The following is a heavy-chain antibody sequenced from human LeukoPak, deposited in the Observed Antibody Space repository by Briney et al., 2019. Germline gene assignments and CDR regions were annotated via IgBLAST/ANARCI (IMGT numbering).Heavy chain of an antibody. J-gene: IGHJ5*02. Sequence: PGRSLRLSCAASGFTFSSYAMHWVRQAPGKGLEGVAVISYDGSNKYYADSVKGRFTISRDNSKNTLYLQMNSLRAEDTAVYYCARELGVVAATLALDPWGQGTLVTVSS. D-gene: IGHD2-15*01. CDR2: ISYDGSNK. CDR3: ARELGVVAATLALDP. CDR1: GFTFSSYA. V-gene: IGHV3-30-3*01.